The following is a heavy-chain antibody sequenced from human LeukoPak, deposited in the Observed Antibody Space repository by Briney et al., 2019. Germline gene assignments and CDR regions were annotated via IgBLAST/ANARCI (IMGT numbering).Heavy chain of an antibody. Sequence: GGSLRLSCAASVFTFSDYYMSWIRQAPGKGLEWVSAISSSSSYIYYADSVKGRFSISRDNAKNSLYLQMNSLRAEDTAVYYCARVDTAVDSFDYWGQGTLVTVSS. J-gene: IGHJ4*02. CDR2: ISSSSSYI. CDR3: ARVDTAVDSFDY. D-gene: IGHD5-18*01. CDR1: VFTFSDYY. V-gene: IGHV3-11*06.